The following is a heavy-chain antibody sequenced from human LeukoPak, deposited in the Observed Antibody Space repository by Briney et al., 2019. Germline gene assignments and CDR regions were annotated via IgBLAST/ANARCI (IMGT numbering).Heavy chain of an antibody. CDR3: ARVPLRLYCSGGSCYLDY. V-gene: IGHV1-3*01. D-gene: IGHD2-15*01. J-gene: IGHJ4*02. Sequence: ASVKVSCKASGYTFTSYAMHWVRQAPGQRLEWMGWINAGNGNTKYSQKFQGRVTITRDTSASTAYMELSSLRSEDTAVYNCARVPLRLYCSGGSCYLDYWGQGTLVTVSS. CDR2: INAGNGNT. CDR1: GYTFTSYA.